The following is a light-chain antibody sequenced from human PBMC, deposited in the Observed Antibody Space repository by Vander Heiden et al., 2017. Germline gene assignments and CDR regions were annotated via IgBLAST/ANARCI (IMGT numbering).Light chain of an antibody. CDR2: GAS. CDR3: QQYGSSPWT. V-gene: IGKV3-20*01. CDR1: QSVSSSY. J-gene: IGKJ1*01. Sequence: EIVLTQPPATLSLSPGERATLSCRASQSVSSSYLAWYQQKPGQAPRLLIYGASSRATGIPDRFSGSGSGTDFTLTISRLEPEDFEVYYCQQYGSSPWTFGQGTKVEIK.